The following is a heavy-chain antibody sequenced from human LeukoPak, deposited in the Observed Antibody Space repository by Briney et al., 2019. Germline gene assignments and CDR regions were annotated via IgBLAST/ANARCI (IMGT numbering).Heavy chain of an antibody. CDR3: ARAPPNSGYRYYYYYYMDV. Sequence: ASVKVSCKASGYTFTGYYMHWVRQAPGQGLEWMGWINPNSGGTSYAQKFQGRVTMTRDTSISTAYMELSRLRSDDTAVYYCARAPPNSGYRYYYYYYMDVWGKGTTVTVSS. CDR1: GYTFTGYY. V-gene: IGHV1-2*02. J-gene: IGHJ6*03. D-gene: IGHD5-12*01. CDR2: INPNSGGT.